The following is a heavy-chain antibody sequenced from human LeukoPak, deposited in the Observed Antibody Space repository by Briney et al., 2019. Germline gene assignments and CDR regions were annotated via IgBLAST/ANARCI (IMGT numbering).Heavy chain of an antibody. J-gene: IGHJ2*01. D-gene: IGHD6-13*01. CDR3: AKDKDAAAEDPYEDWYFDL. CDR2: IYSGGST. Sequence: GGSLRLSCAASGFTVSSNYMSWVRQAPGKGLEWVSVIYSGGSTYYADSVKGRFTISRDNSKNTLYLQMNSLRAEDTAVYYCAKDKDAAAEDPYEDWYFDLWGRGTLVTVSS. V-gene: IGHV3-66*01. CDR1: GFTVSSNY.